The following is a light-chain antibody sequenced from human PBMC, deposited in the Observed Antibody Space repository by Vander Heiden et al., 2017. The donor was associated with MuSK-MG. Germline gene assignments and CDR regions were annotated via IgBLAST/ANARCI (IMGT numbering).Light chain of an antibody. CDR1: SSDVGGYNY. V-gene: IGLV2-14*01. CDR2: EVS. J-gene: IGLJ2*01. CDR3: SSYTTSSTLV. Sequence: QSALTQPASVSGSPGQSITISCTGTSSDVGGYNYVSWYQQHPGKAHKLMIYEVSHRPSGVANRFSGSKSGNTASLTISGLKAEDEADYYCSSYTTSSTLVFGGGTKLTVL.